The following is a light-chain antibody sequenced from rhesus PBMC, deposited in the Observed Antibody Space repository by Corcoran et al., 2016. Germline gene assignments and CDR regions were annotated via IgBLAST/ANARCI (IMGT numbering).Light chain of an antibody. Sequence: DIQMTQSPSSLSASVGDRVTITCRASQGISSYLNWYQQKPGKAPKFLSYYANLLESGVPSRFSGSGSGTDFTLTISSLQPEVFATYFCQQYNSLPYSFGQGTKVEIK. CDR3: QQYNSLPYS. CDR1: QGISSY. CDR2: YAN. J-gene: IGKJ2*01. V-gene: IGKV1-32*01.